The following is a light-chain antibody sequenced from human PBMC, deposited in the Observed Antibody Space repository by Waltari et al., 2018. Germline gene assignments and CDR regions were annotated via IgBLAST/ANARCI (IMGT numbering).Light chain of an antibody. CDR2: ASS. V-gene: IGKV1-9*01. CDR1: QGISSY. J-gene: IGKJ2*01. CDR3: QQLNRYPYT. Sequence: DIQLTQSPSFLSASVGDRVTITCRANQGISSYLAWYQQKPGKAPKLLIYASSTLQSGVPSRFSGSASRTEFTLTISSLQPDDFATYYCQQLNRYPYTFGQGTKLEIK.